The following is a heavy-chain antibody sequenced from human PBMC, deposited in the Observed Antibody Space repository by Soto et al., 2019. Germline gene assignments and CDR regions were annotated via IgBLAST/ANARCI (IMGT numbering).Heavy chain of an antibody. CDR2: IRSKAYGGTT. Sequence: GGSLRLSCTASGFTFGDYAMSWFRQAPGKGLEWVGFIRSKAYGGTTEYAASVKGRFTISRGDSKSMAYLQMNSLKTEDTAVYYCTRVGIEWELPTSYPDYWGQGTLVTVSS. CDR1: GFTFGDYA. CDR3: TRVGIEWELPTSYPDY. D-gene: IGHD1-26*01. V-gene: IGHV3-49*03. J-gene: IGHJ4*02.